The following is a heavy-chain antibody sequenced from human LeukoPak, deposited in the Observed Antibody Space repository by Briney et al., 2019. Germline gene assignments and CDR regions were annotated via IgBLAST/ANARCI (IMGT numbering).Heavy chain of an antibody. CDR3: ARRIAATGMKYFDC. V-gene: IGHV3-7*05. D-gene: IGHD6-13*01. Sequence: GGSLRLSCAASGFTFSSYWMSWVRQAPGQGLERVANIKHDGSDTNYVDSVKVRFTISRDNAKHSLYLQMNSLRADDTAMYYCARRIAATGMKYFDCWGQGTLVSVSS. CDR2: IKHDGSDT. CDR1: GFTFSSYW. J-gene: IGHJ4*02.